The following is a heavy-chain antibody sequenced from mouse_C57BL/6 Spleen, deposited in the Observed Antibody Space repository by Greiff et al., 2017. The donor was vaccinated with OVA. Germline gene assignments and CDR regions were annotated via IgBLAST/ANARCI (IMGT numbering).Heavy chain of an antibody. J-gene: IGHJ1*03. CDR1: GYTFTSYW. Sequence: VQLQQPGAELVKPGASVKLSCKASGYTFTSYWMQWVKQRPGQGLEWIGEFDPSDSYTNYNQKFKGKATLTVDTSSRTAYMQLSSLTSEDSAVYYCATFNWCFDVWGTGTTVTVSS. V-gene: IGHV1-50*01. CDR3: ATFNWCFDV. CDR2: FDPSDSYT.